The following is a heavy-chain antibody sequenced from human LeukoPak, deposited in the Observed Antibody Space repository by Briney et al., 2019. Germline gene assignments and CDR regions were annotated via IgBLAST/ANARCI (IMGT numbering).Heavy chain of an antibody. CDR1: GGSFSGYY. D-gene: IGHD3-10*01. V-gene: IGHV4-34*01. J-gene: IGHJ4*02. Sequence: SETLSLTCAVYGGSFSGYYWSWIRQPPGKRLEWIGEINHSGSTNYNPSRKSRVTISVDTSKNQFSLKLSSVTAADTAVYYCARGAKYYYGSGSYHFDYWGQGTLVTVSS. CDR3: ARGAKYYYGSGSYHFDY. CDR2: INHSGST.